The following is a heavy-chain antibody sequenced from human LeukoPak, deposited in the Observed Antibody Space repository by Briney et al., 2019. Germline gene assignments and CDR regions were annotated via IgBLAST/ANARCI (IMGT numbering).Heavy chain of an antibody. CDR2: ISYDGSNK. CDR3: AKDFSPDY. Sequence: GGSLRLSCAASGFTFSSYGMHWVRQAPGKGLEWVAVISYDGSNKYYADSVKGRFTISRDTSKNTLYLQMSRLRAEDTAVYYCAKDFSPDYWGQGTLVTVSS. CDR1: GFTFSSYG. V-gene: IGHV3-30*18. J-gene: IGHJ4*02.